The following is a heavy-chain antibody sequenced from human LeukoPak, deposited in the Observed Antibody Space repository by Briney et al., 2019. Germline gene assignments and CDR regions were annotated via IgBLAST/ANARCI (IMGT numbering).Heavy chain of an antibody. CDR3: ARDGFRTIDY. J-gene: IGHJ4*02. V-gene: IGHV3-48*02. Sequence: GGSLRLSCAASGFAFSSHSMNWVRQAPGKGLEWISYISTSSTTTYYADSVKGRFTISRDNAENSLYLQMNNLRDEDTAVYYYARDGFRTIDYWGQGTLVTVSS. CDR2: ISTSSTTT. CDR1: GFAFSSHS.